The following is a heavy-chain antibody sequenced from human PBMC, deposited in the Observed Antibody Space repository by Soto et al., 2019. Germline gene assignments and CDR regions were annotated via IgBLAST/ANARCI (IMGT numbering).Heavy chain of an antibody. Sequence: SLTYTVSGDYSSDRAYYCVLIHRPPGMGLEWIATIFSTGTTHYNPSLRSRVTISVDTSRNQFSLTVRSLTSADTASYYCARHDYGDGFCYWGQGSQVTLSS. V-gene: IGHV4-39*01. J-gene: IGHJ4*02. CDR1: GDYSSDRAYY. D-gene: IGHD4-17*01. CDR3: ARHDYGDGFCY. CDR2: IFSTGTT.